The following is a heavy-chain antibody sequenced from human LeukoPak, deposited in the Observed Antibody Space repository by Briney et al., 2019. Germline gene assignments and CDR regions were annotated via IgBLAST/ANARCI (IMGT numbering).Heavy chain of an antibody. J-gene: IGHJ3*02. CDR1: GFTLSDHW. D-gene: IGHD2-2*01. Sequence: GGSLRLSGAASGFTLSDHWVYWVRQAPGEGLVWVSRINGDGSGTSHADSVKGRFTISRDSAKNTVYLQMNSLRVEDTAVYYCTRAFRYVAFDIWGPGTTVTVSS. V-gene: IGHV3-74*01. CDR3: TRAFRYVAFDI. CDR2: INGDGSGT.